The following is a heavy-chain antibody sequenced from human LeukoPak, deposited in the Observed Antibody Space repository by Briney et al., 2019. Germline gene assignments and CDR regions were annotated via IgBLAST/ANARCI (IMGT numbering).Heavy chain of an antibody. J-gene: IGHJ6*02. CDR1: AFTFIYYA. V-gene: IGHV3-9*01. CDR2: TTLNRDFI. Sequence: SLRLSRVASAFTFIYYAMHWVRHPLGMTREGASGTTLNRDFIDYADSVNGRFTISRDNAKHSLYLQMNSLRAEDTALYYCVKDIGPGGMDVWGQGTTVTVS. CDR3: VKDIGPGGMDV.